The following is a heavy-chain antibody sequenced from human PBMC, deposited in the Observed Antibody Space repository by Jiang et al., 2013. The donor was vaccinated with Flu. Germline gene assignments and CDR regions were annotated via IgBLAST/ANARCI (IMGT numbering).Heavy chain of an antibody. J-gene: IGHJ4*02. CDR2: FDPEDGET. CDR3: ATPRDNRRREAPYFDY. V-gene: IGHV1-24*01. D-gene: IGHD2/OR15-2a*01. Sequence: SGAEVKKPGASVKVSCKVSGYTLTELSMHWVRQAPGKGLEWMGGFDPEDGETIYAQKFQGRVTMTEDTSTDTAYMELSSLRSEDTAVYYCATPRDNRRREAPYFDYWGQGTLVTVSS. CDR1: GYTLTELS.